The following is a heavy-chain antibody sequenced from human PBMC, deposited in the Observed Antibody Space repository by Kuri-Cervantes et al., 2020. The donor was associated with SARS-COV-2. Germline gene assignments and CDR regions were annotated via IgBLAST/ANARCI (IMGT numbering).Heavy chain of an antibody. CDR2: INHSGST. J-gene: IGHJ4*02. CDR1: GASISSSTYY. Sequence: SEALSLTCTVSGASISSSTYYRSWIRQPPGKGLERIGEINHSGSTNYNPSLKSRVTISVDTSKNQFSLKLSSVTAADTAVYYCAGWPVVPAANPKWGIDYWGQGTLVTVSS. CDR3: AGWPVVPAANPKWGIDY. V-gene: IGHV4-34*01. D-gene: IGHD2-2*01.